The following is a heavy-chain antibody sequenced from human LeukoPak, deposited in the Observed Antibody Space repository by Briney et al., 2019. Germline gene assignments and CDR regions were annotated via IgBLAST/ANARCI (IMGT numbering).Heavy chain of an antibody. CDR2: FDPEDGET. D-gene: IGHD6-13*01. J-gene: IGHJ6*02. CDR3: ARMYSIPIVDYYYYYYGMDV. CDR1: GYTLTELS. V-gene: IGHV1-24*01. Sequence: ASVKVSCKVSGYTLTELSMHWVRQAPGKGLEWMGGFDPEDGETIYAQKFQGRVTMTEDTSTDTAYMELSSLRSEDTAVYYCARMYSIPIVDYYYYYYGMDVWGQGTTVTVSS.